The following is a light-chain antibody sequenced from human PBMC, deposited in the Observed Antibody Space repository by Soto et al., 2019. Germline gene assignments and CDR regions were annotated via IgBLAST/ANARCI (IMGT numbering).Light chain of an antibody. V-gene: IGKV3-11*01. J-gene: IGKJ2*01. Sequence: EIVLTQSPATLSLSPGERVTLFCRASQSISSYLAWYQQRSGQAPRLLIYDASNRPTDIPARFSGGGSGTDFTLTISSLEPEDFAVYYCQQRSNWPPTFGQGTKLEIK. CDR3: QQRSNWPPT. CDR1: QSISSY. CDR2: DAS.